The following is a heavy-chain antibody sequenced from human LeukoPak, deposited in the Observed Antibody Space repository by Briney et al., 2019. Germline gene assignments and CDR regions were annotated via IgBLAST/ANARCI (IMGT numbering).Heavy chain of an antibody. Sequence: SSSSYYWGWIRQPPGKGLEWVSAISGSGGSTYYADSVKGRFTISRDNSKNTLYLQMNSLRAEDTAVYYCASLLDWGQGTLVTVSS. CDR3: ASLLD. D-gene: IGHD2/OR15-2a*01. V-gene: IGHV3-23*01. CDR1: SSSSYY. CDR2: ISGSGGST. J-gene: IGHJ4*02.